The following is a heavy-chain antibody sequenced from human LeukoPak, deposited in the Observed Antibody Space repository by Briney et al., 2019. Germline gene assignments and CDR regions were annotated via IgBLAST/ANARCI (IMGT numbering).Heavy chain of an antibody. V-gene: IGHV3-23*01. CDR2: ISGSGGST. J-gene: IGHJ2*01. CDR1: GFIFSSYA. D-gene: IGHD4-17*01. Sequence: PGGSLRLSCAASGFIFSSYAMTWVRQAPGRGLEWLSTISGSGGSTYYADSVKGRFTISRDNSKNTLYLQMNSLRAEDTAVYYCAKDRVRFDTDWYFDLWGRGTLVTVSS. CDR3: AKDRVRFDTDWYFDL.